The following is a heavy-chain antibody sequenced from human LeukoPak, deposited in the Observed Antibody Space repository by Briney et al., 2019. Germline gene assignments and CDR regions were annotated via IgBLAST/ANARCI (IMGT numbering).Heavy chain of an antibody. CDR3: ARRYYYDSTGYLNY. D-gene: IGHD3-22*01. Sequence: SGTLSLTCAVSDGSTSSDDWWSWVRQPPGKGLEWIGEIHHSGSTNYNPSLKSRVIISVDKSNNQFSLKLNSATAADTAVYYCARRYYYDSTGYLNYWGQGTLVTVSS. J-gene: IGHJ4*02. CDR2: IHHSGST. CDR1: DGSTSSDDW. V-gene: IGHV4-4*02.